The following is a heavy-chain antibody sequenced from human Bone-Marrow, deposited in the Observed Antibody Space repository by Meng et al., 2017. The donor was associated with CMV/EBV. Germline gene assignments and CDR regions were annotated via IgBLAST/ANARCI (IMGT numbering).Heavy chain of an antibody. V-gene: IGHV1-2*02. D-gene: IGHD4-23*01. CDR3: ARENYVGTSPPGY. CDR2: INPNSGGT. CDR1: GYTFTGYY. J-gene: IGHJ4*02. Sequence: ASVKVSCKASGYTFTGYYMHWVRQAPGQGLEWMGWINPNSGGTNYAQKFQGRVTMTRDTSISTAYMELSRLRSDDTAVYYCARENYVGTSPPGYWGQGTQVTGSS.